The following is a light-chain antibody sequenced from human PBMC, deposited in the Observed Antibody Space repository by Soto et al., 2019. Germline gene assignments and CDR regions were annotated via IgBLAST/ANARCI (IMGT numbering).Light chain of an antibody. Sequence: DLQMTQSPSSLSASVGDRVTITCQASQDISNYLNWYQQKPGKAPKLLIYDASNLETGVPSRFSGSGSGTDFTFTISSLQPEDIATYYCQHEGTFGPGTKVDIK. J-gene: IGKJ3*01. CDR3: QHEGT. V-gene: IGKV1-33*01. CDR1: QDISNY. CDR2: DAS.